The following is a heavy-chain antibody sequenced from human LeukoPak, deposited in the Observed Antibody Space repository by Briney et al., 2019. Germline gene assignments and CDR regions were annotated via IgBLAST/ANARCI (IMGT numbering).Heavy chain of an antibody. Sequence: GSLRLSCAASGFTFNSYWMSWVRQAPGMGLEWVAHVSPDGSDKYYVDSVKGRFTISRDNGKNSLSLQMNTLRAEDTAIYYCFASSSGHNPWGQGTLVTVSS. CDR3: FASSSGHNP. D-gene: IGHD3-3*01. CDR2: VSPDGSDK. V-gene: IGHV3-7*01. CDR1: GFTFNSYW. J-gene: IGHJ5*02.